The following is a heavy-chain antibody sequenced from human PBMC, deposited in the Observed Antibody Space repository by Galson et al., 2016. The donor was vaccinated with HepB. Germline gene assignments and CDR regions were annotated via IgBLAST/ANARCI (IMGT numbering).Heavy chain of an antibody. CDR3: ARVGQWLVRTADYFDY. D-gene: IGHD6-19*01. CDR1: GFTFSSYS. CDR2: ISSSSSYI. J-gene: IGHJ4*02. V-gene: IGHV3-21*01. Sequence: SLRLSCAASGFTFSSYSMNWVRQAPGKGLEWVSSISSSSSYIYYADSVKGRFTISRDNAKNSLYLQMNSLRAEDTALYYCARVGQWLVRTADYFDYWGQGTLVTVSS.